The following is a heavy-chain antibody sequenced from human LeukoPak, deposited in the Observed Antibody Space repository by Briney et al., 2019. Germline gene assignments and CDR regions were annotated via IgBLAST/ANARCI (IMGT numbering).Heavy chain of an antibody. Sequence: GGSLRLSCAASGFTVSSNYMSWVRQAPGKGLEWVSVIYSGGSTYYADSVKGRFTISRDNSKNTLYLQMNSLRAEDTAVYYCAREWDPDAFDIWGQGTMVTVSS. CDR2: IYSGGST. CDR3: AREWDPDAFDI. CDR1: GFTVSSNY. V-gene: IGHV3-53*05. J-gene: IGHJ3*02. D-gene: IGHD1-26*01.